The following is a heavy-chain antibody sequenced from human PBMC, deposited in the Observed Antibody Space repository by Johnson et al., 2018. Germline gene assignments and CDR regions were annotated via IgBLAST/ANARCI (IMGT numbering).Heavy chain of an antibody. J-gene: IGHJ3*02. Sequence: VQLVQSGGGVVQPGGSLRLSCAASGFTFSLHWMSWVRQAPGKGLEWVANINQDGREKYYVDSVKGRITISRDNAKNSLFLQMNSLRAEDTAVYYCARARTVTYDAFDIWGQGTMVTVSS. D-gene: IGHD4-17*01. CDR1: GFTFSLHW. CDR3: ARARTVTYDAFDI. V-gene: IGHV3-7*01. CDR2: INQDGREK.